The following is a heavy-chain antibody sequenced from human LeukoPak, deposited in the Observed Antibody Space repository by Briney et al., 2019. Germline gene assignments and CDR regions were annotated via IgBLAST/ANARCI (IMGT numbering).Heavy chain of an antibody. CDR1: GGTFSSYA. CDR2: IIPIFGTA. V-gene: IGHV1-69*13. Sequence: SVKVSCKASGGTFSSYAISWVRQAPRQGLEWMGGIIPIFGTANYAQRFQGRVTITADESTSTGYMGLSSLRSEDTAVYYCLCPYYFDYWGQGTLVTVSS. CDR3: LCPYYFDY. J-gene: IGHJ4*02.